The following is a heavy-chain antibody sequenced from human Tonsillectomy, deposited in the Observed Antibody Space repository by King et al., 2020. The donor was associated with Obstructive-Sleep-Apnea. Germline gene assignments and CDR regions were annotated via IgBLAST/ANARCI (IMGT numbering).Heavy chain of an antibody. D-gene: IGHD5-12*01. CDR2: VSSGGSTI. CDR3: ARGDVRGYSGYDFDY. V-gene: IGHV3-11*01. CDR1: GFIFSDYY. J-gene: IGHJ4*02. Sequence: VQLVESGGGLVKPGGSLRLSCAASGFIFSDYYMSWIRQAPGKGLEWVSYVSSGGSTIYYADSVRGRFTISKDNAKNSLYLQRNSLRAEDTAVYYCARGDVRGYSGYDFDYWGQGTLVTVSS.